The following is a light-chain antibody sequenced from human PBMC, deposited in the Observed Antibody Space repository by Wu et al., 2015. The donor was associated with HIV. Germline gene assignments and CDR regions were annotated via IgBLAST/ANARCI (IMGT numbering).Light chain of an antibody. J-gene: IGKJ2*03. CDR3: QQYGSSPPFPLYS. CDR1: QSVSSSY. CDR2: GAS. Sequence: EIVLTQSPGTLSLSPGERATLSCRASQSVSSSYLAWYQQKPGQAPRLLIYGASSRATGIPDRFSGSGSGTDFTLTISRLEPEDFAVYYCQQYGSSPPFPLYSFGQGTKLEIK. V-gene: IGKV3-20*01.